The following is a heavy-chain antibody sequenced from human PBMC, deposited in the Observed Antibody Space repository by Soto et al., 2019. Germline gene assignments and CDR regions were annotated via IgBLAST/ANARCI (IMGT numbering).Heavy chain of an antibody. CDR2: IYYSGST. J-gene: IGHJ4*02. CDR1: GGFISSYY. CDR3: ARAYGGYTDD. V-gene: IGHV4-59*08. Sequence: SETLSLTCTVSGGFISSYYWSWIRQPPGKGLEWIGYIYYSGSTNYNPSLKSRVTISVDTSKNQFSLKLTSVTAADTAGYYCARAYGGYTDDWGQGALVTVSS. D-gene: IGHD5-12*01.